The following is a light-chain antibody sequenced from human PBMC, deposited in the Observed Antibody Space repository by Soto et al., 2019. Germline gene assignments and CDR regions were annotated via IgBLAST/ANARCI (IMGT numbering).Light chain of an antibody. J-gene: IGKJ1*01. Sequence: EIVLTQSPGTLSLSPGERTTLSCRASQSISSSYLAWYQQKPGQAPRLLVYGASSRATGIPDRFSGSGSGTDFTLPISRLEPEDFALYYYQQYNSTFWTLGQGTKVDIK. CDR2: GAS. CDR1: QSISSSY. CDR3: QQYNSTFWT. V-gene: IGKV3-20*01.